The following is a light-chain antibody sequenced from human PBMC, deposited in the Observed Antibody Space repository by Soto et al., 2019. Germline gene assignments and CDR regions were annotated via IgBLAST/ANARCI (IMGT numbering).Light chain of an antibody. V-gene: IGKV3D-15*01. CDR3: QHYNNWPLT. J-gene: IGKJ4*01. CDR1: QSVSSN. Sequence: ETVVTQSPATLSVSPGERVTLSCRASQSVSSNLAWYQQKPGQAPRLLIYGASTRATGIPARFSGSGSWTEFTLTISSLQSEDFAVYYCQHYNNWPLTFGGGTKVEIK. CDR2: GAS.